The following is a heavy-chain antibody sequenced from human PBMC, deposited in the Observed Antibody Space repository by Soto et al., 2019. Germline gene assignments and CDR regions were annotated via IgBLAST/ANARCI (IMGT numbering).Heavy chain of an antibody. J-gene: IGHJ4*02. CDR1: GFTFSSYA. Sequence: GGSLRLSCAASGFTFSSYAMSWVRQAPGKGLEWVSAISGSGGSTYYADSVKGRFTISRDNSKNTLYLQMNSLRAEDTAVYYCAKGRNYYGSGSYPTEDDYWGQGTLVTVSS. CDR3: AKGRNYYGSGSYPTEDDY. CDR2: ISGSGGST. V-gene: IGHV3-23*01. D-gene: IGHD3-10*01.